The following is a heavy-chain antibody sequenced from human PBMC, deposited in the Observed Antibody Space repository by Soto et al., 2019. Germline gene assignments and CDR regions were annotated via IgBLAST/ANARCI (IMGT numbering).Heavy chain of an antibody. Sequence: QVQLQASVPGLVKPSETLSLTCTVSGGSITYINNHYCSWLRLPPGKGLEWIGYISDIAYASYNHTLRGRISISVDTSKSQYNLCLTSVTDANATVYYCARQGFGVLHELVDVWGQCTKVTVSS. J-gene: IGHJ6*02. D-gene: IGHD3-10*01. CDR3: ARQGFGVLHELVDV. CDR2: ISDIAYA. CDR1: GGSITYINNHY. V-gene: IGHV4-59*08.